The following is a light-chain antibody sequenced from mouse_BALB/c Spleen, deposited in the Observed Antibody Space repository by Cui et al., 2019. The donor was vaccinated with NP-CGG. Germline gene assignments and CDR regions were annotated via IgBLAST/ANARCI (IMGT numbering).Light chain of an antibody. J-gene: IGLJ1*01. CDR3: ALWYSNHWV. CDR1: TGAVTTSNY. CDR2: GTN. Sequence: ALVPPESALTTSPGETVTLTCRSSTGAVTTSNYANWVQEKPDHLFTGLIGGTNNRAPGVPARFSGSLIGDKAALTITGAQTEDEAIYFCALWYSNHWVFGGGTKLTVL. V-gene: IGLV1*01.